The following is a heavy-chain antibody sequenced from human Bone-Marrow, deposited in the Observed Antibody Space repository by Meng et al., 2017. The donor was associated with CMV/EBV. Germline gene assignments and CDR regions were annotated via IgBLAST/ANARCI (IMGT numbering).Heavy chain of an antibody. J-gene: IGHJ4*02. CDR3: ARDRNYYGSGSYLYFDY. CDR1: GFTFSSYA. Sequence: GGSLRLSCAASGFTFSSYAMSWVRQAPGKGLEWVSAISGSGGSTYYADSVKGRFTISRDNSKNTLYLQMNSLRAEDTAVYYCARDRNYYGSGSYLYFDYWGQGTLVTVSS. V-gene: IGHV3-23*01. D-gene: IGHD3-10*01. CDR2: ISGSGGST.